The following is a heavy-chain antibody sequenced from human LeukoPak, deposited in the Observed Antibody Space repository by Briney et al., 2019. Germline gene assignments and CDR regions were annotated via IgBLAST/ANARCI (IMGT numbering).Heavy chain of an antibody. D-gene: IGHD6-19*01. CDR3: ARAYSSGWSSRWYFDY. Sequence: ASVKVSCKASGYTFTSYGISWVRQAPGQGLEWMGWISAYNGNTNYAQKLQGRVTMTTDTSTSTAYMELRSLRSDGTAVYYCARAYSSGWSSRWYFDYWGQGTLVTVSS. V-gene: IGHV1-18*04. J-gene: IGHJ4*02. CDR2: ISAYNGNT. CDR1: GYTFTSYG.